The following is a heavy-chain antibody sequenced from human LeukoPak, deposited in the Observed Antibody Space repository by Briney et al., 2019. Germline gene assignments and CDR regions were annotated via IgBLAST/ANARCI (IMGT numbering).Heavy chain of an antibody. V-gene: IGHV3-33*03. CDR1: GFTFSSYG. CDR2: IWYDGSNK. Sequence: GGSLRLSCAASGFTFSSYGMHWVRQAPGKGLEWVAVIWYDGSNKYYADSVKGRFTISRDNAKNSLYLQMNSLRAEDTALYYCAKDKRSLRYYDSSGYYHGGNAFDIWGQGTMVTVSS. CDR3: AKDKRSLRYYDSSGYYHGGNAFDI. D-gene: IGHD3-22*01. J-gene: IGHJ3*02.